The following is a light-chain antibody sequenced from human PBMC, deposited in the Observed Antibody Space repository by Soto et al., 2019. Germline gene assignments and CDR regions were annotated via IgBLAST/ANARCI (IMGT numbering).Light chain of an antibody. CDR1: QSVSSSY. J-gene: IGKJ2*01. CDR3: QQYGSSPPMYT. CDR2: GAS. Sequence: EIELTQSPGTLSLSPGERATLSCRASQSVSSSYLAWYQQKPGQAPRLLIYGASSRATGIPDRFSGSGSGTDFTLTISRLEPEDFAVYSCQQYGSSPPMYTFGQGTKLEIK. V-gene: IGKV3-20*01.